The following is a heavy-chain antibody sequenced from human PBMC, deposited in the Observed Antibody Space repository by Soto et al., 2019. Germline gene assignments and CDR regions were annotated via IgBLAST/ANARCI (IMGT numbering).Heavy chain of an antibody. Sequence: PGGSLRLSCAASGFTFNSYGMHWVRQAPGKGLEWVAVIWNDGSNKNYADSVKGRFTISRDNSENTLYLQMNSLSAEDTAVYYCARESRYGSGSYKPPFDCWGHGTLVTVSS. CDR2: IWNDGSNK. CDR1: GFTFNSYG. J-gene: IGHJ4*01. D-gene: IGHD3-10*01. CDR3: ARESRYGSGSYKPPFDC. V-gene: IGHV3-33*01.